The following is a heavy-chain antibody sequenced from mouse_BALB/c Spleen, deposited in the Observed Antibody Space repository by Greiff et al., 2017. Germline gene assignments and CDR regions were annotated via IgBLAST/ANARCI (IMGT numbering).Heavy chain of an antibody. J-gene: IGHJ4*01. CDR3: TRDGGDGPMDY. D-gene: IGHD2-3*01. Sequence: EVMLVESGGGLVKPGGSLKLSCAASGFTFSSYTMSWVRQTPGKRLEWVATISSGGSYTYYPDSVKGRFTISRDNAKNTLYLQMSSLKSEDTAMYYCTRDGGDGPMDYWGQGTSVTVSS. V-gene: IGHV5-6-4*01. CDR1: GFTFSSYT. CDR2: ISSGGSYT.